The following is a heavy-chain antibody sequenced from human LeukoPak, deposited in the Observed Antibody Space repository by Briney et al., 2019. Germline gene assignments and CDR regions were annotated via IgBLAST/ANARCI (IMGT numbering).Heavy chain of an antibody. CDR2: IYHSGNT. CDR3: VKNGDYFLAH. V-gene: IGHV4-4*02. J-gene: IGHJ4*02. Sequence: SETLSLTCGVSDDSIISIEWWRWVRPPPGKGLEWIGEIYHSGNTNYNPSLKSRGTLSVDKSNNQFSLKLSSVTAADTAVYYCVKNGDYFLAHWGQGTLVTVSS. CDR1: DDSIISIEW. D-gene: IGHD4-17*01.